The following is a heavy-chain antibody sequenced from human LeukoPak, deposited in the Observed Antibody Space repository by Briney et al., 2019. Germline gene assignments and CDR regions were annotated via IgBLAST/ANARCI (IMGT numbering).Heavy chain of an antibody. CDR1: GDTFSSYA. CDR3: ATIYDFWSGYCFDY. Sequence: ASVKVSCKASGDTFSSYAISWVRQAPGQGLEWMGRINPNSGGTNYAQKFQGRVTMTRDTSISTAYMELSRLRSDDTAVYYCATIYDFWSGYCFDYWGQGTLVTVSS. CDR2: INPNSGGT. D-gene: IGHD3-3*01. J-gene: IGHJ4*02. V-gene: IGHV1-2*06.